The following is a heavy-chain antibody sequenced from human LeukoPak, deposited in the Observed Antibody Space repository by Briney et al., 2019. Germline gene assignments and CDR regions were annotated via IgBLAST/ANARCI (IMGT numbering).Heavy chain of an antibody. CDR1: GGTFSSYA. CDR3: ARDLASAGRLYYFDY. Sequence: ASVKVSCKASGGTFSSYAISWVRQAPGQGLEWMGYINPNTGDTDYAQKFQGRVTMTRDTSITTAYLELSSLRSDDTAVYYCARDLASAGRLYYFDYWGQGTLVTVSS. CDR2: INPNTGDT. J-gene: IGHJ4*02. V-gene: IGHV1-2*02. D-gene: IGHD6-13*01.